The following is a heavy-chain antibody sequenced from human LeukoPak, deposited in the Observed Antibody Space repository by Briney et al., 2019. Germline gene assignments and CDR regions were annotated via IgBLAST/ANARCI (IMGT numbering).Heavy chain of an antibody. J-gene: IGHJ4*02. CDR1: GGTFSSYA. D-gene: IGHD3-22*01. CDR3: AREVYYDSSGYKS. Sequence: ASVKVSCKASGGTFSSYAISWVRQAPGQGLEWMGGIIPIFVSPNYAQKFQVRVTITADESTSTAYMELSSLRSEDTAVYYCAREVYYDSSGYKSWGQGTLVTVSS. V-gene: IGHV1-69*13. CDR2: IIPIFVSP.